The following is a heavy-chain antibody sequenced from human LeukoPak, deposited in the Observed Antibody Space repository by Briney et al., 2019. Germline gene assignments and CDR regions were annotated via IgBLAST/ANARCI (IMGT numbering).Heavy chain of an antibody. V-gene: IGHV3-7*01. CDR3: ARGGGWESLMFDY. Sequence: GGSLRLSCAASGFTFSTYWMSWVRQAPGKGLEWVANIKQDGSEKYYADSVKGRFTISRDNSKNTLYLQMNSLRAEDTAVYYCARGGGWESLMFDYWGQGTLVTVSS. CDR2: IKQDGSEK. J-gene: IGHJ4*02. CDR1: GFTFSTYW. D-gene: IGHD1-26*01.